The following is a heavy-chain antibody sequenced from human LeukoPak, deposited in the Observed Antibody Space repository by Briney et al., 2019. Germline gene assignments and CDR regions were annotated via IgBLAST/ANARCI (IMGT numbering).Heavy chain of an antibody. D-gene: IGHD6-19*01. V-gene: IGHV1-2*02. CDR1: AYTSTGYY. CDR2: INPNSGGT. CDR3: ARSSGWYGYYYMDV. Sequence: GSVKVSCKASAYTSTGYYMHWVRQAPGQGLEGMGWINPNSGGTNYAQKFQGRVTMTRDTSISTAYMELSRLRSDDTAVNYCARSSGWYGYYYMDVWGKGTTVTISS. J-gene: IGHJ6*03.